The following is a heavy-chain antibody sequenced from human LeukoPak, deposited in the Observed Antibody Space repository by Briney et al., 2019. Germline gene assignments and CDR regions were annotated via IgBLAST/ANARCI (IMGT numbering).Heavy chain of an antibody. D-gene: IGHD3-9*01. J-gene: IGHJ4*02. Sequence: SETLSLTCTVSGGSISSYYWSWIRQPPGKGLEWIGYIYYSGSTNYNPSLKSRVTISVDTSKNQFSLKLSSVTAADTAVYYCARESGYYDILTGYYRGYYFDYWGQGTLVTVSS. V-gene: IGHV4-59*01. CDR2: IYYSGST. CDR3: ARESGYYDILTGYYRGYYFDY. CDR1: GGSISSYY.